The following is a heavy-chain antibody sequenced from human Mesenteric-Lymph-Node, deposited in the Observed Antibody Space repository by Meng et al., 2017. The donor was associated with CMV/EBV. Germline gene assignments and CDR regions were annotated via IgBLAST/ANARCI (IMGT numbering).Heavy chain of an antibody. CDR3: ARLYFYGMDV. V-gene: IGHV3-74*01. CDR2: IDNDGSTT. J-gene: IGHJ6*02. D-gene: IGHD2-15*01. CDR1: GFTFSSYG. Sequence: LSLTCAASGFTFSSYGMHWVRQAPGKGLVWVSRIDNDGSTTGSADSVKGRFTISRDNARNTLYLQMNSLRAEDTAVYYCARLYFYGMDVWGQGTTVTVSS.